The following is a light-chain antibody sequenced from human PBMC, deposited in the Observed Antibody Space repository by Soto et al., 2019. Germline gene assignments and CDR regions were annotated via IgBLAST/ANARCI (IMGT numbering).Light chain of an antibody. Sequence: QSALTQPASVSGSSGQSITISCTGTSSDVGGYNYVSWYQQHPGKAPKFIIYEVSNRPSGVSNRFSGSKSGNTASLTISGLQEEDEADYYCSSFTSSTTLVFGGGTKVTVL. V-gene: IGLV2-14*01. CDR3: SSFTSSTTLV. J-gene: IGLJ3*02. CDR1: SSDVGGYNY. CDR2: EVS.